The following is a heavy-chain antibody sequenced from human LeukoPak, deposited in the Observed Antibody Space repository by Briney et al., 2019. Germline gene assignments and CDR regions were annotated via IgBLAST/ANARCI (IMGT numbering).Heavy chain of an antibody. V-gene: IGHV6-1*01. CDR1: GDSVSSNSAA. CDR2: TYYRSKWYN. CDR3: ARGTAAYSSGWYYYYYYMDV. Sequence: SQTLSLTCAISGDSVSSNSAAWNWIRQSPSRGLEWLGRTYYRSKWYNDYAVSVKSRITINPDTSKNQFSLQLNSVTPEDTAVYYCARGTAAYSSGWYYYYYYMDVWGKGTTVTVSS. J-gene: IGHJ6*03. D-gene: IGHD6-19*01.